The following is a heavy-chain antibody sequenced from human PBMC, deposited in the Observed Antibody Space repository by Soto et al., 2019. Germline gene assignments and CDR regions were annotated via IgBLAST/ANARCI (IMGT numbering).Heavy chain of an antibody. CDR3: ASARHIGP. D-gene: IGHD2-21*01. Sequence: GGSLRLSCEASGFTFSSHAMSWVRQAPGKGLEWVANIKQDGSESNYADSVKGRFTISRDNAENSLYLQMTSLRAEDTAVYYCASARHIGPWGQGTLVTVSS. V-gene: IGHV3-7*01. CDR1: GFTFSSHA. CDR2: IKQDGSES. J-gene: IGHJ5*02.